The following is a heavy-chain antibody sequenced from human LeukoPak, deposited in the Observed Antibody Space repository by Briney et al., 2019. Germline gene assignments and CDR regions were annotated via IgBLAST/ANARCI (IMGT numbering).Heavy chain of an antibody. CDR1: GYTFTSYG. CDR2: ISAYNGNT. J-gene: IGHJ5*02. D-gene: IGHD2-2*01. CDR3: ARDPLLVPAASWFDP. Sequence: GASVKVSCKPSGYTFTSYGISWVRQAPGQGVEWMGWISAYNGNTNYAQKLQGRVTMTTETSTSTAYMELSSLRSDDTAVYYCARDPLLVPAASWFDPWGQGTLVTVSS. V-gene: IGHV1-18*01.